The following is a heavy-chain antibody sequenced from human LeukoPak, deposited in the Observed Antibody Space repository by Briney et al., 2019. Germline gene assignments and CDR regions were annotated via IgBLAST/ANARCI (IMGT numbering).Heavy chain of an antibody. D-gene: IGHD1-26*01. CDR3: AKRSGINYGYFDS. CDR2: LSGGGSSGVST. CDR1: GFTFSSYA. Sequence: GGSLRLSCAASGFTFSSYAMTWVRQALGKGLDWVSGLSGGGSSGVSTYYADSVKGRFTISRDNSKNTAYLQMISLRAEDTAVYYCAKRSGINYGYFDSWGQGALVTVSS. V-gene: IGHV3-23*01. J-gene: IGHJ4*02.